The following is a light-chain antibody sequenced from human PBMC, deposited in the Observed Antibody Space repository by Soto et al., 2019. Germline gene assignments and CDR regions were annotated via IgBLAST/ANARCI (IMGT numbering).Light chain of an antibody. CDR2: DAS. J-gene: IGKJ1*01. CDR1: QSISSW. V-gene: IGKV1-5*01. Sequence: DIQMTQSPSTLSASVGDRVTITCRASQSISSWLAWYQQKPGTAPNLLIYDASSLESGVPSRFSGSGSGTEFTLTISSLQPADFATYYCQQYNSYSGTFGQGTKVVIK. CDR3: QQYNSYSGT.